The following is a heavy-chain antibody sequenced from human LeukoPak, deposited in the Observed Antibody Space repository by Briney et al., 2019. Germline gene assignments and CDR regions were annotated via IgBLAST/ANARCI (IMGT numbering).Heavy chain of an antibody. CDR1: GYTFTSYG. Sequence: ASVKVSCKASGYTFTSYGISWVRQAPGQGLEWMGGIIPIFGTANYAQKFQGRVTITADESTSTAYMELSSLRSEDTAVYYCARLRGYYDFWSGYYTRAFDIWGQGTMVTVSS. J-gene: IGHJ3*02. D-gene: IGHD3-3*01. CDR3: ARLRGYYDFWSGYYTRAFDI. CDR2: IIPIFGTA. V-gene: IGHV1-69*13.